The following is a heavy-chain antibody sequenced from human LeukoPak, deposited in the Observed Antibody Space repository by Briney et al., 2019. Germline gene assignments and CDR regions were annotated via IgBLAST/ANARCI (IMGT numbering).Heavy chain of an antibody. CDR3: ARLPIYGGNLTYYYYGMDV. CDR2: IYYSGST. Sequence: PSETLSLTCTVSGGSISSGGYYWSWIRQHPGKGLEWIGYIYYSGSTYYNPSLKSRVTISVDTSKNQFSLKLSSLTAAATAVYYCARLPIYGGNLTYYYYGMDVWGQGTTVTVSS. J-gene: IGHJ6*02. V-gene: IGHV4-31*03. CDR1: GGSISSGGYY. D-gene: IGHD4-23*01.